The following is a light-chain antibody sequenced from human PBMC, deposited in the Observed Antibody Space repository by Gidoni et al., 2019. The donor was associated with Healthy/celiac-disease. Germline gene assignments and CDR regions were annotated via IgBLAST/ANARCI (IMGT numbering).Light chain of an antibody. CDR1: QSVSSN. Sequence: EIVMKQSPATLSLSPGERATLSCRARQSVSSNLAWYQQKPGQAPRLLIYGASTSATGIPARFSGSGSGTEFTLTISSLHSEDFAVYYCQQYNNWPPLTFGGGTKVEIK. V-gene: IGKV3-15*01. CDR2: GAS. J-gene: IGKJ4*01. CDR3: QQYNNWPPLT.